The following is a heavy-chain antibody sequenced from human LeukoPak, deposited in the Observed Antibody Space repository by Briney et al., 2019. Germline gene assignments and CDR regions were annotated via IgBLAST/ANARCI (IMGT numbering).Heavy chain of an antibody. J-gene: IGHJ5*02. Sequence: ASVKVSCKASGYTFTSYYIHWVRQAPGQGLEWMGWINPNSGGTNYAQKFQGRVTMTRDTSISTACMELSRLRSDDTAVYYCARETIAVAYNWFDPWGQGTLVTVSS. D-gene: IGHD6-19*01. CDR1: GYTFTSYY. V-gene: IGHV1-2*02. CDR3: ARETIAVAYNWFDP. CDR2: INPNSGGT.